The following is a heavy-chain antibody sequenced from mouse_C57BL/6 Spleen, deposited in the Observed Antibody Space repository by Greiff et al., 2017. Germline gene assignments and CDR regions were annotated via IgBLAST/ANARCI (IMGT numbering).Heavy chain of an antibody. Sequence: QVQLQQPGAELVKPGASVKLSCKASGYTFTSYWMQWVKQRPGQGLEWIGVIDPSDSYTNYNQKFKGKATLTVDTSSSTAYMQLSSLTSEDSAVYYCARRQKSNYGYFDVWGTGTTVTVSS. CDR2: IDPSDSYT. V-gene: IGHV1-50*01. CDR3: ARRQKSNYGYFDV. D-gene: IGHD1-3*01. J-gene: IGHJ1*03. CDR1: GYTFTSYW.